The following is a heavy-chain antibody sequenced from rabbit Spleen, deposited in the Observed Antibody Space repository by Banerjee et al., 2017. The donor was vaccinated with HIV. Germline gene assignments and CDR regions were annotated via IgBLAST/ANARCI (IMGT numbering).Heavy chain of an antibody. V-gene: IGHV1S40*01. CDR2: IYVDSHNT. Sequence: QSLEESGGDLVKPGASLTLTCSASGVSFSFSSYMCWVRQAPGKGLEWIACIYVDSHNTYYATWAKGRFTISKTSSTTVTLQMTSLTVADTATYFCARVSETSGWGEDLWVPGTLVTVS. J-gene: IGHJ4*01. CDR3: ARVSETSGWGEDL. D-gene: IGHD4-1*01. CDR1: GVSFSFSSY.